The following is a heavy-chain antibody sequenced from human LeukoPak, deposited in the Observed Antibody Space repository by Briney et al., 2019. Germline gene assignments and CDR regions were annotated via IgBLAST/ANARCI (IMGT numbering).Heavy chain of an antibody. J-gene: IGHJ4*02. CDR2: ISYDGSNK. CDR3: ASSRAASY. Sequence: GGSLRLSCAASGFTFSSYAIHWVRQAPGKGLEWVAVISYDGSNKYYADSVKGRFSISRDNSKNTLYLQMNSLRAEDTAVYYCASSRAASYWGQGTLVTVSS. V-gene: IGHV3-30-3*01. CDR1: GFTFSSYA.